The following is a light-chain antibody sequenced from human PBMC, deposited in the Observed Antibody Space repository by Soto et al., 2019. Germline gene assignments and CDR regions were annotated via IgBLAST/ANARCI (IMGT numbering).Light chain of an antibody. V-gene: IGLV2-11*01. Sequence: QSVLTQPRSVSGSPGQSVTISCTGTSSDVGGYNYVSWYQQHPGKAPKLMIYDVSNRPSGVPDRFSGSKSGNTASLTISGFQAEDEADYYCCLYAGSSTPYLFGTGTKVTVL. J-gene: IGLJ1*01. CDR1: SSDVGGYNY. CDR3: CLYAGSSTPYL. CDR2: DVS.